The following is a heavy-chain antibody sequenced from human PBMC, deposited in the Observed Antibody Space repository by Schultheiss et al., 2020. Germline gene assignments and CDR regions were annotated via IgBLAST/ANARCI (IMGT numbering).Heavy chain of an antibody. D-gene: IGHD1-1*01. CDR1: GGSISSSSYY. J-gene: IGHJ6*02. Sequence: SETLSLTCTVSGGSISSSSYYWSWIRQPAGKGLEWIGRIYTSGSTNYNPSLKSRVTISVDTSKNQFSLKLSSVTAADTAVYYCARDELDYYGMDVWGQGTTVTVSS. V-gene: IGHV4-61*02. CDR3: ARDELDYYGMDV. CDR2: IYTSGST.